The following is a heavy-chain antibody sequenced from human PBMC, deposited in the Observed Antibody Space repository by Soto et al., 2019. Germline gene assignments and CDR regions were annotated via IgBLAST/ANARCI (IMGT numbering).Heavy chain of an antibody. CDR2: IDPSDSYT. D-gene: IGHD3-22*01. CDR3: ATAYVYDFENSNYYRDAFDI. Sequence: GESLKISCKGSGYSFTSYWINWVRQMPGKGLEWMGRIDPSDSYTNYSPSFQGHVTISADKSISTAYLQWRSLKASDTAMYYCATAYVYDFENSNYYRDAFDIWGQGTLVTVS. CDR1: GYSFTSYW. V-gene: IGHV5-10-1*01. J-gene: IGHJ3*02.